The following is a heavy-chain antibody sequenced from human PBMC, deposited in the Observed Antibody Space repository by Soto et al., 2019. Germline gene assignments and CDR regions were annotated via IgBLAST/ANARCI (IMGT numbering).Heavy chain of an antibody. Sequence: QVQLVQSGAEVKKPGSSVKVSCKASGGTFSSYTISWGRQAPGQGLEWMGRIIPILGIANYAQKFQGRVTITADKSTRTDYMELSSLRSEDTAVYYCALDGETPDYWGQGTLVTVSS. J-gene: IGHJ4*02. CDR2: IIPILGIA. CDR1: GGTFSSYT. CDR3: ALDGETPDY. D-gene: IGHD3-10*01. V-gene: IGHV1-69*02.